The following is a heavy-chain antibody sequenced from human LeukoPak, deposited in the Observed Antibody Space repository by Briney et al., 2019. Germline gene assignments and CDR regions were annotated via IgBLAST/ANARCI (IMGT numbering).Heavy chain of an antibody. Sequence: SETLSLTCTVSGGSISSYYWSWIRQPPGKGLEWIGYIYYSGSTNYNPSLKSRVTISVDTSKNQFSLKLSSVTAADTAVYYCARDGGLIPGYSSGWYWHDAFDIWGQGTMVTVSS. CDR3: ARDGGLIPGYSSGWYWHDAFDI. CDR2: IYYSGST. CDR1: GGSISSYY. J-gene: IGHJ3*02. D-gene: IGHD6-19*01. V-gene: IGHV4-59*01.